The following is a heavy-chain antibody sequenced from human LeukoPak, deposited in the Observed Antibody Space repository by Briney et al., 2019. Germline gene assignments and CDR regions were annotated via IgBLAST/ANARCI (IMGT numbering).Heavy chain of an antibody. CDR3: ARGSRYSSSSGTIDY. CDR2: INHSGST. CDR1: GGSFSGYY. J-gene: IGHJ4*02. V-gene: IGHV4-34*01. Sequence: SETLSLTCAVYGGSFSGYYWSWIRQPPGKGLEWIGEINHSGSTNYNPSLKSRVTISVDTSKNQFSLKLSSVTAADTAVYYRARGSRYSSSSGTIDYWGQGTLVTVSS. D-gene: IGHD6-6*01.